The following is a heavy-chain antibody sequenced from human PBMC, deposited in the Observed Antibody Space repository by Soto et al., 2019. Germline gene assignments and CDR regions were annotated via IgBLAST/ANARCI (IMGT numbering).Heavy chain of an antibody. V-gene: IGHV1-3*01. CDR2: INAGNGNT. D-gene: IGHD2-21*02. Sequence: QVQLVQSGAEVKKLGASVKVSCKACGCTFTSYAMHWVRQAPGQRLEWMGWINAGNGNTKYSQKFQGRVTITRDTSASTAYMELSSLRSEDTAVYYCARSIVVVTAADYWGQGTLVTVSS. CDR1: GCTFTSYA. CDR3: ARSIVVVTAADY. J-gene: IGHJ4*02.